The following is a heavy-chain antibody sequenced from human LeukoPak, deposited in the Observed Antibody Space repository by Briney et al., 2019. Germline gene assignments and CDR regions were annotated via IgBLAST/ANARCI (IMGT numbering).Heavy chain of an antibody. V-gene: IGHV3-7*01. CDR2: IKQDGSEK. CDR1: GFTFRSYW. Sequence: PGRPLRLSCAASGFTFRSYWMSWVRQAPGKGLEWVANIKQDGSEKYYVDSVKGRFTISRDNSKNMLYLQMTSLRAEDTAVYYCTGDFDYWGQGTLVTVSS. J-gene: IGHJ4*02. CDR3: TGDFDY.